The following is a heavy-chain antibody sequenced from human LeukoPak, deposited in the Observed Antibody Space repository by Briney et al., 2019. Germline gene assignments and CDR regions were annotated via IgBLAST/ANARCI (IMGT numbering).Heavy chain of an antibody. V-gene: IGHV4-4*07. D-gene: IGHD3-10*01. Sequence: KTSETLSLTCSVSGGSISNYYWSWIRQPAEKGLEWIGRIYTSGSTNYNPSLKSRVTISVDTSKNQFSLKLSSVTAADTAVYYCARGPPEATMVRGVIIGRDYYYYYYMDVWGKGTTVTISS. CDR1: GGSISNYY. CDR3: ARGPPEATMVRGVIIGRDYYYYYYMDV. CDR2: IYTSGST. J-gene: IGHJ6*03.